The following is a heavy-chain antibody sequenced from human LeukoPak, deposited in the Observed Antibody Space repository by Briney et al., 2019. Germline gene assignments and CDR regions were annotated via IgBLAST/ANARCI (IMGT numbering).Heavy chain of an antibody. D-gene: IGHD2-2*02. CDR2: IYCSGST. CDR3: ARDLIGWSSVVPAATPAP. CDR1: GGSISSSSYY. Sequence: SETLSLTCTVSGGSISSSSYYWGWIRQPPGEGLEWIGSIYCSGSTYYNPSLKSRVTISVDTSKNQFSLKLSSVTAADTAVYYCARDLIGWSSVVPAATPAPWGQGTLVTVSS. V-gene: IGHV4-39*07. J-gene: IGHJ5*02.